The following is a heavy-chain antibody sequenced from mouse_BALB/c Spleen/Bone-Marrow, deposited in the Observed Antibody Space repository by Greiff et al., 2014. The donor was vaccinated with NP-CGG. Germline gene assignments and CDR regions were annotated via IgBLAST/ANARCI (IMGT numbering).Heavy chain of an antibody. CDR3: ARERYGYDGWYFDV. D-gene: IGHD2-2*01. Sequence: DLVKPGASVKLSCKTSGYTFTNYWINWIKQRPGQGLEWLGRIAPGCGSTYYNEMFKVKAPLTVDTSSSTAYIQLSSLSSEDSAVYFCARERYGYDGWYFDVWGAGTTVTVSS. V-gene: IGHV1S41*01. J-gene: IGHJ1*01. CDR1: GYTFTNYW. CDR2: IAPGCGST.